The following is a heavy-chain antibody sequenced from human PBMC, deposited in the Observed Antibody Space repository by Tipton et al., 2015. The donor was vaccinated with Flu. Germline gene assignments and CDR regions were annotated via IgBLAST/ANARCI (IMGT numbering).Heavy chain of an antibody. D-gene: IGHD1-1*01. Sequence: GSLRLSCVASGFDFSDYWMTWVRQAPGKGLGWVANIKEDGRETYYADSVKGRFTISRDNAKRSLFLQMNSLRAEDTAVYYCVQLKFLWGQGTLVSVSS. CDR3: VQLKFL. CDR2: IKEDGRET. J-gene: IGHJ4*02. CDR1: GFDFSDYW. V-gene: IGHV3-7*01.